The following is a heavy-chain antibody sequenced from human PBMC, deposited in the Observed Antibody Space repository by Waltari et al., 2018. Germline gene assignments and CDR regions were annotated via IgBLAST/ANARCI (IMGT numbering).Heavy chain of an antibody. CDR2: IYYSGST. V-gene: IGHV4-39*01. CDR3: ARHRPTQLAAAGDFDY. Sequence: QLQLQESGPGLVKPSETLSLTCTVSGGSISSSSYYWGWIRPPPGKGLEWIGSIYYSGSTYYNPSLKSRVTISVDTSKNQFSLKLSSVTAADTAVYYCARHRPTQLAAAGDFDYWGQGTLVTVSS. D-gene: IGHD6-13*01. J-gene: IGHJ4*02. CDR1: GGSISSSSYY.